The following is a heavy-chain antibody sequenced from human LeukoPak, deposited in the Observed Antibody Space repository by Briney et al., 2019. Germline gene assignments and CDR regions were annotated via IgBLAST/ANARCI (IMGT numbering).Heavy chain of an antibody. J-gene: IGHJ3*02. D-gene: IGHD2-15*01. CDR1: GGSISSYY. V-gene: IGHV4-4*07. CDR2: IYTSGST. Sequence: SETLSLTCTVSGGSISSYYWSWIRQPAGKGLEWIGRIYTSGSTNYNPSLKSRVTMSVDTSKNQFSLKLSSVTAADTAVYYCARAYCSGGSRYEDAFDIWGQGTMVTVSS. CDR3: ARAYCSGGSRYEDAFDI.